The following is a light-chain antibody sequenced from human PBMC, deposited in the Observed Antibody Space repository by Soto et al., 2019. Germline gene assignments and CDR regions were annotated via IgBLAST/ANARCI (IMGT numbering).Light chain of an antibody. Sequence: DIQLTQSPSTLSASVVDSVTMTGRASQNISTSLAWYQHRPGKAPTLLMFDVSNLESGVPSRFSGSGSGTEFTLTISSLHSDDFATYYCQQYDYSRTFGQGTKVDIK. V-gene: IGKV1-5*01. CDR2: DVS. J-gene: IGKJ1*01. CDR3: QQYDYSRT. CDR1: QNISTS.